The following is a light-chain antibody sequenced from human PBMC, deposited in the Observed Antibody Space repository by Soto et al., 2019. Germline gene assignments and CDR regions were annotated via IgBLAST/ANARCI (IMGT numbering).Light chain of an antibody. CDR3: QQYGSPSRT. CDR2: GAS. Sequence: EIVLTQSPGTLSLSPGERATLFCRASQSVSSYLAWYQQKPGQAPRLLIYGASSRANGITDRFSGSGSGTDFTLTISRLEPEDFAVYYCQQYGSPSRTFGQGTKVEIK. CDR1: QSVSSY. V-gene: IGKV3-20*01. J-gene: IGKJ1*01.